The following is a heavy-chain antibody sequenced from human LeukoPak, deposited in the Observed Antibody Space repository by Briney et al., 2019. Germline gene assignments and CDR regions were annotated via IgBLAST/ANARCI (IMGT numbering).Heavy chain of an antibody. J-gene: IGHJ4*02. Sequence: GRSLRLSCAASGFTFSSYSMNWVRQAPGKGLEWVSSISTSSTYIYYADSVKGRFTISRDNAKNSLYLQMNSLRAEDTAVYYCARGSAKGGRGLQWLVQGVNDYWGQGTLVTVSS. CDR1: GFTFSSYS. CDR2: ISTSSTYI. D-gene: IGHD6-19*01. CDR3: ARGSAKGGRGLQWLVQGVNDY. V-gene: IGHV3-21*01.